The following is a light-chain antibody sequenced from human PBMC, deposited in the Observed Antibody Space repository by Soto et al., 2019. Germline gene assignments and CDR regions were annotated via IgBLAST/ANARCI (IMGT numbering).Light chain of an antibody. CDR2: KAS. CDR3: QHYNSYSEA. Sequence: DIQMTQSPSTLSGSVGDRVTITCRASQTISSWLAWYQQKPGKAPKLLIYKASTLKSGVPSRFSCSGSGTEFTLTISSLQPDDFAPYYCQHYNSYSEAYGQGTKVELK. J-gene: IGKJ1*01. CDR1: QTISSW. V-gene: IGKV1-5*03.